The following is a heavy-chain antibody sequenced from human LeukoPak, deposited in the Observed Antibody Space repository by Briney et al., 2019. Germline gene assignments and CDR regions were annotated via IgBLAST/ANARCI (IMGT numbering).Heavy chain of an antibody. CDR3: ARDQRDFWSGNNWFDP. V-gene: IGHV4-4*07. CDR2: IYTSGST. J-gene: IGHJ5*02. CDR1: GGSIISYY. D-gene: IGHD3-3*01. Sequence: SETLSLTCTVSGGSIISYYWSWIRQPAGKGLEWIGRIYTSGSTNYNPSLKSRVTMSVDTSKNQFSLKLSSVTAADTAVYYCARDQRDFWSGNNWFDPWGQGTLVTVSS.